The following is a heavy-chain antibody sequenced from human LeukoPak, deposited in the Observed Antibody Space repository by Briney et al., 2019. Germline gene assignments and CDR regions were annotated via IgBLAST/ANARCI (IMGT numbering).Heavy chain of an antibody. CDR1: GFIFSDYN. CDR2: ISYDGTKT. V-gene: IGHV3-33*08. J-gene: IGHJ4*02. Sequence: GTSLRLSCVVSGFIFSDYNMHWVRQAPGQGLEWLTIISYDGTKTYYADSVKGRFTISRDDSKNTAYLQMNSLKTDDTAVYYCTTILFYWGQGTLVTVSS. D-gene: IGHD2/OR15-2a*01. CDR3: TTILFY.